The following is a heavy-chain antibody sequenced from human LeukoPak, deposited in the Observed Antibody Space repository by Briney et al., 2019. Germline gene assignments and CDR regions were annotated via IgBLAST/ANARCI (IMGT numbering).Heavy chain of an antibody. D-gene: IGHD2-15*01. Sequence: GGSLRLSCAASGFTFSNYWMSWVRQAPGKGLEWVANIKQDGSEKYYVDSVRGRFTISRDNAKNSLYLQMNSLRAEDTAVYYCARDHGRYCSGGSCYFGGFFEYWGQGTLGTVSS. CDR3: ARDHGRYCSGGSCYFGGFFEY. V-gene: IGHV3-7*03. CDR2: IKQDGSEK. J-gene: IGHJ4*02. CDR1: GFTFSNYW.